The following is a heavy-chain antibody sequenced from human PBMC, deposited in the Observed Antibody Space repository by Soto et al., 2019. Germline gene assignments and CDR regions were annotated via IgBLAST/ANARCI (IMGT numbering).Heavy chain of an antibody. Sequence: ASVKVSCKASGYTFTSYDNNWVRQATGQGLEWMGWMNPNSGNTGYAQKFQGRVTMTRNTSISTAYMELSSLRSEDTAVYYCARGLYSSGWTDYWGQGTVVTLS. J-gene: IGHJ4*02. CDR1: GYTFTSYD. CDR3: ARGLYSSGWTDY. D-gene: IGHD6-19*01. CDR2: MNPNSGNT. V-gene: IGHV1-8*01.